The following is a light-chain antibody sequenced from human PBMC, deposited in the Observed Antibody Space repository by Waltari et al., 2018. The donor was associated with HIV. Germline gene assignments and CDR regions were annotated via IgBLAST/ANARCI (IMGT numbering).Light chain of an antibody. V-gene: IGKV1-16*01. Sequence: DIQMTQSPSSLSASVGDRVTITCRASQALNNYLAWFQQKPGKAPKSLIYGASNLQSGVPSRFSGTGSRTDFALTISSLQPEDFATYYCQQYKSYPITFGQGTRLEI. CDR2: GAS. J-gene: IGKJ5*01. CDR3: QQYKSYPIT. CDR1: QALNNY.